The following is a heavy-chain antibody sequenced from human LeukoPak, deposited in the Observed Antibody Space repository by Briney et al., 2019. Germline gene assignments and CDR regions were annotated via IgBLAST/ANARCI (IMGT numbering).Heavy chain of an antibody. CDR1: GGSFSGYY. V-gene: IGHV4-34*01. CDR2: INHSGST. J-gene: IGHJ6*03. CDR3: ARGRGSSWYAYYMDV. Sequence: SETLSLTCAVYGGSFSGYYWSWIRQPPGKGLEWIGEINHSGSTNYNPSLKSRVTISVDTSKNQFSLKLSSVTAADTAVYYCARGRGSSWYAYYMDVWRKGTTVTVSS. D-gene: IGHD6-13*01.